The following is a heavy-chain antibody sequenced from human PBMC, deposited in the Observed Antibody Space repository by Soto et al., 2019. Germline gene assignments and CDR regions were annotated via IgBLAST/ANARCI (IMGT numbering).Heavy chain of an antibody. Sequence: EVQLLESGGGLVQPGGSLRLSWAASGFTFYNYAMSWVRQAPGKGLEWVSTISGSGAGTYYADSVKGRFTISRDNSKDTLYLQMNSLRAEDTAVYYCAKDPEPYSSPNWFDPWGQGTLVIVAS. D-gene: IGHD6-13*01. CDR1: GFTFYNYA. V-gene: IGHV3-23*01. J-gene: IGHJ5*02. CDR3: AKDPEPYSSPNWFDP. CDR2: ISGSGAGT.